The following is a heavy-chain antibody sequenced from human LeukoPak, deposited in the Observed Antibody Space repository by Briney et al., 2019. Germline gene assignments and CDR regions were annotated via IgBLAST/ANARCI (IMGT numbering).Heavy chain of an antibody. D-gene: IGHD6-19*01. CDR2: IYYSGST. CDR1: GGSISSYY. Sequence: SETLSPTCTVSGGSISSYYWSWIRQPPGKGLEWIGYIYYSGSTNYNPSLKSRVTISVDTSKNQFSLKLSSVTAADTAVYYCARIRGAVAGSTNWFDPWGQGTLVTVSS. V-gene: IGHV4-59*01. J-gene: IGHJ5*02. CDR3: ARIRGAVAGSTNWFDP.